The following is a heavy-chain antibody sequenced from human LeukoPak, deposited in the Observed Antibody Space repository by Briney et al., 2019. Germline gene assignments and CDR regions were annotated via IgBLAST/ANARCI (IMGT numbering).Heavy chain of an antibody. CDR1: GLIFSNYG. CDR2: IRYDGTNK. Sequence: PGGSLRLSCAASGLIFSNYGMHWVRQAPGKGLEWVAFIRYDGTNKYYADSVKGRFTISRDNSKNTLFLQMNSLRAEDTAVYYCANGIWGYCSSTSCQPFDYWGQGTLVTVSS. V-gene: IGHV3-30*02. D-gene: IGHD2-2*01. CDR3: ANGIWGYCSSTSCQPFDY. J-gene: IGHJ4*02.